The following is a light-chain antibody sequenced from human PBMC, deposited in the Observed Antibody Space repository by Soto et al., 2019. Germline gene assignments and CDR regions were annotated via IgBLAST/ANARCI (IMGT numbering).Light chain of an antibody. J-gene: IGLJ3*02. CDR3: SSYTITTSRV. CDR1: STDIGYYNY. V-gene: IGLV2-14*01. CDR2: EVS. Sequence: QSVLTQPASVSGSPGQSITISCTGTSTDIGYYNYVSWYQQHPGKAPKLMIYEVSYRPSGVSNRFSGSKSGNTASLTSSGLQAEDEADYYCSSYTITTSRVFGGGTKLTVL.